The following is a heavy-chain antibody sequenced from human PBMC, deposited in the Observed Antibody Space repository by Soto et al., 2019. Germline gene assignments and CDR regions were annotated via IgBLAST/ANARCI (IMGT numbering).Heavy chain of an antibody. J-gene: IGHJ6*02. D-gene: IGHD1-26*01. CDR2: INAGNGNT. CDR1: GYTFTSYA. Sequence: ASVKVSCKASGYTFTSYAMHWVRQAPGQRLEWMGWINAGNGNTKYSQKFQGRVTITRDTSASTAYMELSSLRSEDTAVYYCARDRGSYDTLYYYYYGMDVWGQGTTVTVSS. V-gene: IGHV1-3*01. CDR3: ARDRGSYDTLYYYYYGMDV.